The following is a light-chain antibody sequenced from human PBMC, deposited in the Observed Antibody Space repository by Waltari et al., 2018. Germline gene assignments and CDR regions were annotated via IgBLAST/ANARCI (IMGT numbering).Light chain of an antibody. Sequence: SYDLTQPPSVSVSPGQTASITCSGDKLGQKTVFCYRQKTGQSPVLVMYEDNRRPSGIPERVSGSNSGNTATLTISETQVMDDAYYYCQVWDSSTDVVFGGGTKLTVL. CDR1: KLGQKT. V-gene: IGLV3-1*01. CDR3: QVWDSSTDVV. J-gene: IGLJ2*01. CDR2: EDN.